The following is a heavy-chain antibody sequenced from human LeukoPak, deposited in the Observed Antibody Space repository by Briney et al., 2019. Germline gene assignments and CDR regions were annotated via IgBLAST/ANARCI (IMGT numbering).Heavy chain of an antibody. V-gene: IGHV4-59*01. D-gene: IGHD3-10*01. Sequence: SEALSLTCTISGGSINGYYWNWVRQPPGKGLEWIGYIYYTGSTNYNPSLKSRVTISVDSSKTQFSLKLSSVTAADTAIYYCARGQLGSGMDDPWGQGTLVTVSS. CDR2: IYYTGST. J-gene: IGHJ5*02. CDR3: ARGQLGSGMDDP. CDR1: GGSINGYY.